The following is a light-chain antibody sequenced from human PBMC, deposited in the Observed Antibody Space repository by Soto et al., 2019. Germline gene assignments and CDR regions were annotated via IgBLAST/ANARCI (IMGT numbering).Light chain of an antibody. V-gene: IGKV3-15*01. CDR1: QSVSSN. Sequence: EMLMTQSPATLSVSPGARDTLSCRSSQSVSSNLAWYQQKPGQAPRLLIYGASTRATGIPARFSGSGSGTDFTLTISNLQTEDVAIYYCQQYYDTPFTFGGGTKVDIK. CDR3: QQYYDTPFT. J-gene: IGKJ4*01. CDR2: GAS.